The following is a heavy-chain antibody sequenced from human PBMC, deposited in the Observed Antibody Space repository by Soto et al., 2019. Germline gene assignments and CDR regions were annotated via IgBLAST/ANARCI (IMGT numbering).Heavy chain of an antibody. CDR2: FNHSGST. CDR3: ARIGYIGSWNDLMYNSFDP. Sequence: PSETLPLTCAVYVGSFSGYYWSWIRQPPGEGLEWIGEFNHSGSTNYNPSLKSRVTISVDASKDQFSLKLSSVAAADTAVYCCARIGYIGSWNDLMYNSFDPWAQGTLVTVSS. D-gene: IGHD6-13*01. V-gene: IGHV4-34*01. J-gene: IGHJ5*02. CDR1: VGSFSGYY.